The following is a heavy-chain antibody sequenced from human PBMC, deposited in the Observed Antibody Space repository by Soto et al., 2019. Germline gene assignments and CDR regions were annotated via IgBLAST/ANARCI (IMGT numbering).Heavy chain of an antibody. J-gene: IGHJ4*02. Sequence: EVQLVESGGGLVQPGGSLRISCTVSGFSVSSYWMSWVRQAPGKGLEWVASIKQDESEKYYVDSVKGQFTISRDKVDDLLFLHMNSLSADDTAVYFCVRDVAFDYVNWGQGTLVTVSS. CDR3: VRDVAFDYVN. CDR2: IKQDESEK. CDR1: GFSVSSYW. V-gene: IGHV3-7*01. D-gene: IGHD3-16*01.